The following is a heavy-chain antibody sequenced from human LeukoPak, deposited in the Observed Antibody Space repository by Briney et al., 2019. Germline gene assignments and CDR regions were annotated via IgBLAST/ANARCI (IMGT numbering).Heavy chain of an antibody. J-gene: IGHJ5*02. CDR2: ISAYNGNT. V-gene: IGHV1-18*01. Sequence: GASVKVSCKASGYTFTSYGISWVRQAPGQGLEWMGWISAYNGNTNYAQKLQGRVTMTTDTSTSTAYMELRSLRSDDTAVYYCARDLRYLFTTSWFDPWGQGTLVTVSS. CDR3: ARDLRYLFTTSWFDP. CDR1: GYTFTSYG. D-gene: IGHD4-17*01.